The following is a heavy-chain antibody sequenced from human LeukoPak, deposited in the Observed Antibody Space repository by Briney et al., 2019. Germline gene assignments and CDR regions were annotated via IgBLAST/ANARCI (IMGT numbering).Heavy chain of an antibody. CDR1: GGTFSSYA. CDR2: IIPIFGTA. D-gene: IGHD5-12*01. J-gene: IGHJ4*02. V-gene: IGHV1-69*13. CDR3: ARHLDIVAPFDY. Sequence: SVKVSCKDSGGTFSSYAISWVRQAPGQGLEWMGGIIPIFGTANYAQKFQGRVTITADESTSTAYMELSSLRSEDTAVYYCARHLDIVAPFDYWGQGTLVTVSS.